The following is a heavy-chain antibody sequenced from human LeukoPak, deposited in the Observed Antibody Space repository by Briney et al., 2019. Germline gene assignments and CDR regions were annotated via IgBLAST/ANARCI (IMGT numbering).Heavy chain of an antibody. CDR2: ISSSGTTI. D-gene: IGHD6-13*01. CDR3: ARRIAAAGRSFDY. CDR1: GFTFSSYE. J-gene: IGHJ4*02. V-gene: IGHV3-48*03. Sequence: GSLRLSCAASGFTFSSYEMNWVRQAPGKGLEWVSYISSSGTTIYYADSVKGRFTISRDNAKDSLYLQMNSLRAEDTAVYYCARRIAAAGRSFDYWGQGTLVTVSS.